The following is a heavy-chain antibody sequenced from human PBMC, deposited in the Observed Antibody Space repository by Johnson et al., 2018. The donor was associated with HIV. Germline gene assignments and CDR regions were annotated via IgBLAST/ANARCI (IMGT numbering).Heavy chain of an antibody. CDR2: ISGSDHST. D-gene: IGHD1-26*01. CDR1: AFTFSSND. CDR3: ARGRASWELYDAFEI. V-gene: IGHV3-23*04. J-gene: IGHJ3*02. Sequence: VQLVESGGGLVQPGGSLRLSCGASAFTFSSNDMKWVRQAPGKGLELVSPISGSDHSTYYADSVKGRFTISRDNSKNTLYLQMSSLRAGDTAVYYCARGRASWELYDAFEIWGQGTMVIVSS.